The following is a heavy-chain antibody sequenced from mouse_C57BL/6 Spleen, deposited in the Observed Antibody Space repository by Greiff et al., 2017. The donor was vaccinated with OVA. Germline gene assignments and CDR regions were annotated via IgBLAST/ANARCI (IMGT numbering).Heavy chain of an antibody. CDR1: GFSLTSYG. Sequence: QVQLQQSGPGLVQPSQSLSITCTVSGFSLTSYGVHWVRQSPGKGLEWLGVIWSGGSTDYNAAFISRLSISKDNSKSQVFFKMNSLQADDTAIYYCARGRPHEGYFDYWGQGTTLTVSS. V-gene: IGHV2-2*01. J-gene: IGHJ2*01. CDR3: ARGRPHEGYFDY. CDR2: IWSGGST.